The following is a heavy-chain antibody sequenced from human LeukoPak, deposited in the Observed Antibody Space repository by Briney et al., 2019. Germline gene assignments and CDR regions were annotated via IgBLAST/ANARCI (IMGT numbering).Heavy chain of an antibody. CDR2: IYPGDSDT. CDR3: ARHGVLTMVRGAHFDY. D-gene: IGHD3-10*01. Sequence: HGESLKISCKGSGYSFTSYWIGWVRQMPGKGLEWMGIIYPGDSDTRYSPSFQGQVTISADKSISTAYLQWSSLKASDTAMYYCARHGVLTMVRGAHFDYWGQGTLVTVSS. V-gene: IGHV5-51*01. J-gene: IGHJ4*02. CDR1: GYSFTSYW.